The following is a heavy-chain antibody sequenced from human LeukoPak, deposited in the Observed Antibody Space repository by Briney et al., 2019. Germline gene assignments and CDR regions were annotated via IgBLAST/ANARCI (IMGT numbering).Heavy chain of an antibody. CDR2: INSNSGGT. J-gene: IGHJ4*02. CDR1: GYTFTGYY. Sequence: ASEKVSCMASGYTFTGYYMQGVRQAPAQGREWMGWINSNSGGTNYAQKYQRRVTMTRDTSISTAYMELSRLRSDDTAVYYCARDGGYCSSTSCYGWIDYWGQGTLVTVSS. CDR3: ARDGGYCSSTSCYGWIDY. V-gene: IGHV1-2*02. D-gene: IGHD2-2*01.